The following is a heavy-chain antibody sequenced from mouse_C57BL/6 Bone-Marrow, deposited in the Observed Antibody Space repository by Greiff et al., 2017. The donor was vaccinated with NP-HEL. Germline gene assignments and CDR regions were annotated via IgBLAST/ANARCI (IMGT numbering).Heavy chain of an antibody. V-gene: IGHV4-1*01. CDR2: INPDSSTI. J-gene: IGHJ4*01. CDR3: ARKYYGSSYAMDY. CDR1: GIDFSRYW. Sequence: EVKLMESGGGLVQPGGSLKLSCAASGIDFSRYWMSWVRRAPGKGLEWIGEINPDSSTINYAPSLKDKFIISRDNAKNTLYLQMSKVRSEDTALYYCARKYYGSSYAMDYWGQGTSVTVSS. D-gene: IGHD1-1*01.